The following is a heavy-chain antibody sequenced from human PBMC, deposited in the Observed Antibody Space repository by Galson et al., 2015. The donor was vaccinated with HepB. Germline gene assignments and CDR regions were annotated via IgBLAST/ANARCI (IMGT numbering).Heavy chain of an antibody. CDR3: ARVVFSGYCSSTSCLYFDY. Sequence: SVKVSCKASGYTFTGYYMHWVRQAPGQGLEWMGWINPNSGGTNYAQKFQGRVTMTRDTSISTAYMELSRLRSDDTAVYYCARVVFSGYCSSTSCLYFDYWGQGTLVTVSS. D-gene: IGHD2-2*03. V-gene: IGHV1-2*02. CDR2: INPNSGGT. J-gene: IGHJ4*02. CDR1: GYTFTGYY.